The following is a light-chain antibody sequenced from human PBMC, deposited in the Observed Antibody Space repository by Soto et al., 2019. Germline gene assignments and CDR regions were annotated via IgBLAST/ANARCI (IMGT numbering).Light chain of an antibody. CDR3: QQDRSWTRT. J-gene: IGKJ1*01. CDR1: QDVMYD. CDR2: GAS. V-gene: IGKV3-15*01. Sequence: EIVLTQSPAALSVSPGGRATLSCRASQDVMYDLAWYQQKPGQAPRLLVYGASTRATAAPPRFRGSGSGREFSLTISSLQSEDFATYYCQQDRSWTRTFGQGSRVEIK.